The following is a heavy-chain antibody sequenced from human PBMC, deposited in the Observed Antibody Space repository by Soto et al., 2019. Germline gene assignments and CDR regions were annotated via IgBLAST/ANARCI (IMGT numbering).Heavy chain of an antibody. Sequence: SVKVSCKASGGTFSSYAISWVRQAPGQGLEWMGGIIPIFGTANYAQKFQGRVTITADESTSTAYMELSSLRSEDTAVYYCAGSWVPNWNYGNWFDPWGQGTLVTVSS. J-gene: IGHJ5*02. CDR1: GGTFSSYA. D-gene: IGHD1-7*01. V-gene: IGHV1-69*13. CDR2: IIPIFGTA. CDR3: AGSWVPNWNYGNWFDP.